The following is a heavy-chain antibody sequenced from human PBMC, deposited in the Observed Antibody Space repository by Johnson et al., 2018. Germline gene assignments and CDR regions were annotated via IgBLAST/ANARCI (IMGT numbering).Heavy chain of an antibody. Sequence: QVQLVQSGAEVKKPGSSVKVSCKASGGTFSSYTISWVRQAPGQGLEWMGRIIPILGIANYAQKFQGRVTMTRNTSISTAYMGRSSLRSEDTAVYYRARIGPSIAVARQAFDVWGQGTMVTVSS. CDR2: IIPILGIA. CDR1: GGTFSSYT. J-gene: IGHJ3*01. CDR3: ARIGPSIAVARQAFDV. V-gene: IGHV1-69*02. D-gene: IGHD6-19*01.